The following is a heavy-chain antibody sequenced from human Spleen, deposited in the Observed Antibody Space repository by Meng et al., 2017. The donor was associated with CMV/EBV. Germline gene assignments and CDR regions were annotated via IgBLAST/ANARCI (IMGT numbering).Heavy chain of an antibody. Sequence: SVKVSCKASGGTFSSYAISWVRQAPGQGLEWMGGIIPIFGTANYARKFQDRVTITADKSTGTVYLDLTSLTSEDTAVYYCARGGIAVAGESYFDFWGQGTLVTVSS. CDR2: IIPIFGTA. J-gene: IGHJ4*02. V-gene: IGHV1-69*06. D-gene: IGHD6-19*01. CDR3: ARGGIAVAGESYFDF. CDR1: GGTFSSYA.